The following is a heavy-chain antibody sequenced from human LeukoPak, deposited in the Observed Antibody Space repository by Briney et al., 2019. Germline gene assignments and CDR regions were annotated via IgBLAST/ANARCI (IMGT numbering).Heavy chain of an antibody. D-gene: IGHD1-26*01. J-gene: IGHJ3*02. CDR1: GGSFSGYY. CDR2: INHSGST. Sequence: SETLSLTCAVYGGSFSGYYWSWIRQPPGKGLEWIGEINHSGSTNYNPSLKSRVTISVDTSKNQFSLKLSSVTAADTAVYYCARWKSGSYFRKDAFDIWGQGTMVTVSS. V-gene: IGHV4-34*01. CDR3: ARWKSGSYFRKDAFDI.